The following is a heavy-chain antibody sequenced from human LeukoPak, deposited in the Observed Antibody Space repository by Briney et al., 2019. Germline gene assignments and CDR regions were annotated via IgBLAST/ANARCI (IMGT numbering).Heavy chain of an antibody. CDR3: ARELVQLSNSFDP. CDR2: ISSSSSYL. J-gene: IGHJ5*02. CDR1: GFTFSSYS. Sequence: GGSLRLSCAASGFTFSSYSMIWVRQAPGKGLEWVSSISSSSSYLYYADSVKGRFTISRDNAKNSLYLQMNSLRAEDTAVYYCARELVQLSNSFDPWGQGTLVTVSS. D-gene: IGHD5-18*01. V-gene: IGHV3-21*01.